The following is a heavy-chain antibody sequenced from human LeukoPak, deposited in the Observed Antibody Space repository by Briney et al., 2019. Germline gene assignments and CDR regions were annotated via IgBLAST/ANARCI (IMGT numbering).Heavy chain of an antibody. Sequence: QPGGSLRLSCAASGFTFSSHGMNWVRQAPGKGLEWVSFITWDGGSTYYADSVMGRFTISRDNAKNSVYLQMDSLRAEDMALYYCVRDSGSGSYYAWGYFDYWGQGILVTVSS. V-gene: IGHV3-48*04. CDR1: GFTFSSHG. CDR2: ITWDGGST. D-gene: IGHD1-26*01. CDR3: VRDSGSGSYYAWGYFDY. J-gene: IGHJ4*02.